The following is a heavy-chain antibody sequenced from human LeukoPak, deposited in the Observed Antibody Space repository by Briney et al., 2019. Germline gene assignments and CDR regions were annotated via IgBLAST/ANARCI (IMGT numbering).Heavy chain of an antibody. CDR3: ARDLRPDAAMVKDY. Sequence: SETLSFTCTVSGGSISSYYWSWIRQPAGKGLEWIGRIYTSGGTNYNPSLKSRVTMSVDTSKNQFSLKLSSVTAADTAVYYCARDLRPDAAMVKDYWGQGTLVTVSS. D-gene: IGHD5-18*01. J-gene: IGHJ4*02. CDR1: GGSISSYY. CDR2: IYTSGGT. V-gene: IGHV4-4*07.